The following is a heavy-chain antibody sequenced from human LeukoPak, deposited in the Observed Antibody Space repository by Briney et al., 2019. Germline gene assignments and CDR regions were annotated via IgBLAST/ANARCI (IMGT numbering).Heavy chain of an antibody. V-gene: IGHV1-8*02. J-gene: IGHJ4*02. CDR2: MNPHSGNT. CDR3: VRGFRSDTSGRKFDC. CDR1: GYTFTSYG. Sequence: VSVKASCKASGYTFTSYGISWVRQATGQGLEWMGWMNPHSGNTGFAQNFQGRVAMTRDTSIDTAYMELSSLRVEDTAVYYCVRGFRSDTSGRKFDCWGQGTLVTVSS. D-gene: IGHD2-2*01.